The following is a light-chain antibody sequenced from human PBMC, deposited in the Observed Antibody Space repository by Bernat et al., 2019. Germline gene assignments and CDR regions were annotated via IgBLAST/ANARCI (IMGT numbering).Light chain of an antibody. CDR3: CSFAGNSAWV. Sequence: QSALTQPRSVSGSPGQSVTISCTGTSSDIGGYNYVSRYQQHPGKAPKLMIYDVNKRPSGVPDRFSGSKSGNTASLTISGLQAEDEADYYCCSFAGNSAWVFGGATKVTVL. CDR1: SSDIGGYNY. V-gene: IGLV2-11*01. CDR2: DVN. J-gene: IGLJ3*02.